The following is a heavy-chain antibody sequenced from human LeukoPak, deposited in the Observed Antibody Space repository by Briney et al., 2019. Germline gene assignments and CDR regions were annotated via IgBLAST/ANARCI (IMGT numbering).Heavy chain of an antibody. CDR1: GYSIRSGYY. J-gene: IGHJ4*02. D-gene: IGHD6-13*01. CDR3: ASFLAAAHIDY. V-gene: IGHV4-38-2*02. Sequence: SETLSLTCTVSGYSIRSGYYWGWIRQPPGKGLEWIGSINHSGNTYYNPSLKGRVTISVDTSKNQFSLRLSSVTAADTAVCYCASFLAAAHIDYWGQGTLVTVSS. CDR2: INHSGNT.